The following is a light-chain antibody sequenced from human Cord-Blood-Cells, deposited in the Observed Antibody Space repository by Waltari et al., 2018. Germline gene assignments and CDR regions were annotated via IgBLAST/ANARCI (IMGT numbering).Light chain of an antibody. CDR2: RNK. CDR3: AAWDDSLSGRV. V-gene: IGLV1-47*01. J-gene: IGLJ3*02. Sequence: QSVLTQPPSASGTPGQRVTISCSGSSSNSGSNYVSWYQQLPGTAPKLLIYRNKQRPSGVPDRFSGSKSGTSASLAISGLRSEDEADYYCAAWDDSLSGRVFGGGTKLTVL. CDR1: SSNSGSNY.